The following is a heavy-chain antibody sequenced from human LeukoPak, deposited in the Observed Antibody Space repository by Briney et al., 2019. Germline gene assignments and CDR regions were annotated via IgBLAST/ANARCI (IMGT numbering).Heavy chain of an antibody. J-gene: IGHJ6*02. CDR1: GGSFSGYY. D-gene: IGHD3-3*01. CDR3: ARGGHSYYDFWSGPNRNYYGMDV. V-gene: IGHV4-34*01. CDR2: INHSGST. Sequence: PSETLSLTCAVYGGSFSGYYWSWIRQPPGKGLEWIGEINHSGSTNYNPSLKSRVTISVDTSKNQFSLKLSSVTAADTAVYYCARGGHSYYDFWSGPNRNYYGMDVWGQGTTVTVSS.